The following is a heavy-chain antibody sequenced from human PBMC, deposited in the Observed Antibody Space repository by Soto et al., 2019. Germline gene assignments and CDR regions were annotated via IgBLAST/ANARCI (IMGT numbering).Heavy chain of an antibody. CDR2: ISYDGSDK. Sequence: QVQLVESGGGVVEPGRSLRLSCAASGFTFSIYGMHWVRQAPGKGLEWVAVISYDGSDKYYGDSVKGRFTISRDNSKNTLYLQMNSLRTEDTAIYYCAKDDYGDQGGFDYWGQGTLVSVSP. J-gene: IGHJ4*02. CDR1: GFTFSIYG. D-gene: IGHD4-17*01. CDR3: AKDDYGDQGGFDY. V-gene: IGHV3-30*18.